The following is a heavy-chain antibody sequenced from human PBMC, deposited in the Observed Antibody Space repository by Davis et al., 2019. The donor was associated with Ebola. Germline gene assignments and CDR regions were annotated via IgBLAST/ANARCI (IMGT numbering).Heavy chain of an antibody. D-gene: IGHD3-10*01. J-gene: IGHJ4*02. CDR1: GGSFSGYY. CDR3: ATHYGRFDY. Sequence: SETLSLTCAVYGGSFSGYYWSWIRQPPGKGLEWIGYIYYSGSTNYNPSLKSRVTISVDTSKNQFSLQLRSVTAADTAVYYCATHYGRFDYWGQGALVTVSS. V-gene: IGHV4-59*01. CDR2: IYYSGST.